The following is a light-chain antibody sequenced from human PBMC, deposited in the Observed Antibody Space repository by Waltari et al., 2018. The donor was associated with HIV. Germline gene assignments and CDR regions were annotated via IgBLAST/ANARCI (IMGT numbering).Light chain of an antibody. CDR3: CSYAGSSTFYV. V-gene: IGLV2-23*02. CDR2: DVS. CDR1: SSDVGGYNY. Sequence: QSALTQPASVSGSPGQSITISCTGTSSDVGGYNYVSWYQQHPGKAPKLMIYDVSKRPSWFSNRFSGSKSGNTASLTISGLQAEDEADYYCCSYAGSSTFYVFGTGTKVTVL. J-gene: IGLJ1*01.